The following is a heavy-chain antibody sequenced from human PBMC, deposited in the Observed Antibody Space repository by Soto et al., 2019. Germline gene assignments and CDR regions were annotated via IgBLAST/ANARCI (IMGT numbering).Heavy chain of an antibody. J-gene: IGHJ6*02. D-gene: IGHD3-22*01. Sequence: GGSLRLSCAASGFSFSSYGMHWVRQAPGKGLEWVAMISYDGTDEYYADSVKGRFTISRDNAKNSLYLQMSSLRAEDTAVYYCARDQELPYYYDSSGYYFYYYGMDVWSQGTTVTVSS. V-gene: IGHV3-30*03. CDR1: GFSFSSYG. CDR3: ARDQELPYYYDSSGYYFYYYGMDV. CDR2: ISYDGTDE.